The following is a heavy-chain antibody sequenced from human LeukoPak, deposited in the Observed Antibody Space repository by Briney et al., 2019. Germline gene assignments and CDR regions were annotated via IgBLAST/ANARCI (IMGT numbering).Heavy chain of an antibody. CDR1: GDTFTSYG. CDR3: ASTHDYYDSSGYSGGSAFDI. Sequence: ASVKVSCKASGDTFTSYGISWVRQAPGQGLEWMGWISAYNGNTNYAQKLQGRVTMTTDTSTSTAYMELRSLRSDDTAVYYCASTHDYYDSSGYSGGSAFDIWGQGTMVTVSS. D-gene: IGHD3-22*01. J-gene: IGHJ3*02. V-gene: IGHV1-18*01. CDR2: ISAYNGNT.